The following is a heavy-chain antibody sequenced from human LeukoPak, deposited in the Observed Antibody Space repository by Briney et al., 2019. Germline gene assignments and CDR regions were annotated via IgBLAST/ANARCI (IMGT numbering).Heavy chain of an antibody. Sequence: GGSLRLSCAASGFTFSSYSMNWVRQAPGKGLEWVSYIGRSSDTIYYLDSVEGRFTISRDNAKNSLYLEMNSLRAEDTGVYYCAREPECATTRCYDDDAFDVWSQGTMVTVSS. CDR1: GFTFSSYS. CDR2: IGRSSDTI. V-gene: IGHV3-48*04. J-gene: IGHJ3*01. CDR3: AREPECATTRCYDDDAFDV. D-gene: IGHD1-26*01.